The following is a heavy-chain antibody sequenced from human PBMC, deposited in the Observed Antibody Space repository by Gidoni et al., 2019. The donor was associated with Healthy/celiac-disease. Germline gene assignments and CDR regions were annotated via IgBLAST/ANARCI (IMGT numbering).Heavy chain of an antibody. Sequence: QVQLQASGPGLVKPSETLSLTCTVSGGSISSYYWSWIRQPPGNGLEWIGYIYYSGSTNYNPSLKSRVTISVDTSKNQFSLKLSSVTAADTAVYYCARGPPNDYWGQGTLVTVSS. CDR1: GGSISSYY. CDR2: IYYSGST. V-gene: IGHV4-59*01. J-gene: IGHJ4*02. CDR3: ARGPPNDY.